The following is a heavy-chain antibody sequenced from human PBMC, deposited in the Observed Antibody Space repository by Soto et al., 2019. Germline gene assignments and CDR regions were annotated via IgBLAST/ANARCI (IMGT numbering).Heavy chain of an antibody. D-gene: IGHD3-9*01. CDR2: INHSGST. CDR3: ARGLYDILTPDAFDI. J-gene: IGHJ3*02. V-gene: IGHV4-34*01. CDR1: GGSFSGYY. Sequence: QVQLQQWGAGLLKPSETLSLTCAVYGGSFSGYYWSWIRQPPGKGLEWIGEINHSGSTNYNPSLKSRVTISVDTAKNQFSLNLSSVTAADTDVYYCARGLYDILTPDAFDIWGQGTMVTDSS.